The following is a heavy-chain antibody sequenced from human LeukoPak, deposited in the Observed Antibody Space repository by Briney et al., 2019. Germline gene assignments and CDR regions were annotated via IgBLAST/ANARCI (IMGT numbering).Heavy chain of an antibody. CDR3: ARVLLWFGESSYYFDY. CDR1: GYTFISYG. Sequence: ASVKVSCKASGYTFISYGISWVRQAPGQGLEWMGRINPNSGGTNYAQKFQGRVTMTRDTSISTAYMELSRLRSDDTAVYYCARVLLWFGESSYYFDYWGQGTLVTVSS. CDR2: INPNSGGT. J-gene: IGHJ4*02. V-gene: IGHV1-2*06. D-gene: IGHD3-10*01.